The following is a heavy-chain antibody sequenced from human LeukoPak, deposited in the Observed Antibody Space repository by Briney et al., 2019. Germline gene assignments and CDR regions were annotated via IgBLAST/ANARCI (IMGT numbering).Heavy chain of an antibody. CDR3: ARAGGAGTTEYFDY. CDR1: GGSFSGYY. V-gene: IGHV4-34*01. J-gene: IGHJ4*02. CDR2: INHSGST. Sequence: SETLSLTCGVYGGSFSGYYWSWIRQPPGKGLEWIGEINHSGSTNYNPSLKSRVTISVDTSKNQFSLKLCSVTAADTAVYYRARAGGAGTTEYFDYWGQGTLVTVSS. D-gene: IGHD1-1*01.